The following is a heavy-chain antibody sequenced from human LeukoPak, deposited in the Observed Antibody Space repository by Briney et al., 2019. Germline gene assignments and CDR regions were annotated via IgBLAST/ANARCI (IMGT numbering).Heavy chain of an antibody. CDR2: ISYSAST. D-gene: IGHD1-26*01. Sequence: PSETLSLTCTVSGGSIYISNYFWAWIRQPPGKGLEWIGTISYSASTYYNPSLKSRVTISADTSKTQFSLKLSSVTAADTAVYYCARHGKVESYYFDYWGQGTLVTVSS. V-gene: IGHV4-39*01. CDR3: ARHGKVESYYFDY. CDR1: GGSIYISNYF. J-gene: IGHJ4*02.